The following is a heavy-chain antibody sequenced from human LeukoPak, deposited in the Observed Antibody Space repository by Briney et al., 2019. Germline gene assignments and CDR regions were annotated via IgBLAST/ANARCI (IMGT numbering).Heavy chain of an antibody. CDR2: ISSSSSYI. D-gene: IGHD2-2*01. V-gene: IGHV3-21*01. J-gene: IGHJ6*03. CDR1: GFTYSSYS. Sequence: GGSLRLSCAASGFTYSSYSMNWVRQAPGKGLEWVSSISSSSSYIYYADSVKGRFTISRDNAKNSLYLQMNSLRAEDTAVYYCAKSGCSSTSCSKYMDVWGKGTTVTVSS. CDR3: AKSGCSSTSCSKYMDV.